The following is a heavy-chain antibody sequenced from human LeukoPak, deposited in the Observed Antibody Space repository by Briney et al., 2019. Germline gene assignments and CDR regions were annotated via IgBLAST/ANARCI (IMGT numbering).Heavy chain of an antibody. CDR2: ITPNTGGT. V-gene: IGHV1-2*02. CDR1: GYPFNGYY. Sequence: GASVKVSCKASGYPFNGYYIHWVRQAPGQGLEWMGWITPNTGGTHFAQNFQGRVTLTRDTSISTAYMELSSLRSDDTAVYYCARDGGAYYGSGTSYNPYFYYMDVWGKGTTVTVSS. CDR3: ARDGGAYYGSGTSYNPYFYYMDV. D-gene: IGHD3-10*01. J-gene: IGHJ6*03.